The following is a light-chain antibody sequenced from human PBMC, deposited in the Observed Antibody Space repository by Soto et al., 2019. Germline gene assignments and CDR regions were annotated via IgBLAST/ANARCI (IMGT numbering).Light chain of an antibody. Sequence: ELVMPQSPSTRSVSPGERTTVSCRASQSVSSNLAWYQQKPGQAPRLLIYGASTRATDVPARFSGTRSGTEFTLAISRLQSEDFAVYYCQQYHEWPLTFGGGTKVDI. V-gene: IGKV3-15*01. CDR1: QSVSSN. CDR2: GAS. CDR3: QQYHEWPLT. J-gene: IGKJ4*01.